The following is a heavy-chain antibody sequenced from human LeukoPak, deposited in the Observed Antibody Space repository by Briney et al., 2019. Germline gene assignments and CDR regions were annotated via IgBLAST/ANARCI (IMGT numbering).Heavy chain of an antibody. CDR2: IYTNSGGT. CDR3: ARSSPTYYFDSSGYNYGEY. Sequence: ASVKLSCKASAYSFTDYYIHWVRQAPGQGLEWMGRIYTNSGGTDYAQKFQGRVTMTRDTSISTAYMELSRLRSDDTAVYYCARSSPTYYFDSSGYNYGEYWGQGTPVIVSS. CDR1: AYSFTDYY. J-gene: IGHJ4*02. D-gene: IGHD3-22*01. V-gene: IGHV1-2*06.